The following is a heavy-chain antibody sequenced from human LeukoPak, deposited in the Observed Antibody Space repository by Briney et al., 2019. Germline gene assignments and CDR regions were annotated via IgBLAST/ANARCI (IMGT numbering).Heavy chain of an antibody. V-gene: IGHV4-34*01. J-gene: IGHJ5*02. CDR2: INHSGST. CDR1: GGSFSGYY. Sequence: SETLSLTCAVYGGSFSGYYWSWIRQPPGKGLEWIEEINHSGSTNYNPSLKSRVTISVDTSKNQFSLKLSSVTAADTAVYYCARAGRVDIVATVYNWFDPWGQGTLVTVSS. D-gene: IGHD5-12*01. CDR3: ARAGRVDIVATVYNWFDP.